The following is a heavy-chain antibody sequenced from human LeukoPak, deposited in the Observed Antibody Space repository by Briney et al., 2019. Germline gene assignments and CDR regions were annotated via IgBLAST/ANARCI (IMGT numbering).Heavy chain of an antibody. J-gene: IGHJ4*02. Sequence: GGSLRLSCEASGFTFTTYSMTWVRQAPGKGLEWVSIISSGSSAIFSADALKGRFTISRDDARNLLYLDVNSLRAEDTAVYYCARGHTAVTRHFDFWGQGTLVTVSS. CDR2: ISSGSSAI. V-gene: IGHV3-21*01. D-gene: IGHD4-17*01. CDR1: GFTFTTYS. CDR3: ARGHTAVTRHFDF.